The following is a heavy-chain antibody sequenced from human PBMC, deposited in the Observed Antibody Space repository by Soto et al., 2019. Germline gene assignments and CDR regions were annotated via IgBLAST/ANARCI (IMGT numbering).Heavy chain of an antibody. Sequence: QVQLVQSGAEVKKPGASVKVSCKASGYTFTSYEINWVRQATGQGLEWMGWMNPNSGNTGYAQKFQGRVTMTRNTSISTAYMELSSLRSEDTDVYYCARTLWFGEIPYGMDVWGQGTTVTVSS. V-gene: IGHV1-8*01. CDR3: ARTLWFGEIPYGMDV. CDR1: GYTFTSYE. J-gene: IGHJ6*02. CDR2: MNPNSGNT. D-gene: IGHD3-10*01.